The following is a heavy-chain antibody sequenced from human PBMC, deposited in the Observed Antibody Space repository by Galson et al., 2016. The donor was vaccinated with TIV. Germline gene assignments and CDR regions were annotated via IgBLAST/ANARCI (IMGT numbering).Heavy chain of an antibody. CDR2: IYPGDSDT. CDR3: ARFYDYLWGNFDY. J-gene: IGHJ4*02. D-gene: IGHD3-16*01. Sequence: QSGAEVKKPGESLKISCQGSGYSFPSYWIGWVRQMPGKGLEWMGIIYPGDSDTRYSPSFQGQVTISADKSFSSAYLQWNSLNASDTALYYCARFYDYLWGNFDYWGQGTLVTVSP. CDR1: GYSFPSYW. V-gene: IGHV5-51*03.